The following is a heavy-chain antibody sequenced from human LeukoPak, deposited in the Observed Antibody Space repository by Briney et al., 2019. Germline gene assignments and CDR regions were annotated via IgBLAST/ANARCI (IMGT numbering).Heavy chain of an antibody. CDR2: INWNGGST. J-gene: IGHJ4*02. CDR3: ARDLHGDYPFDY. CDR1: GFTFDDYG. Sequence: RPGGSLRLSCAASGFTFDDYGMSWVRQAPGKGLGWVSGINWNGGSTGYADSVKGRFTISRDNAKNSLYLQMNSLRAEDTALYYCARDLHGDYPFDYWGQGTLVTVSS. D-gene: IGHD4-17*01. V-gene: IGHV3-20*04.